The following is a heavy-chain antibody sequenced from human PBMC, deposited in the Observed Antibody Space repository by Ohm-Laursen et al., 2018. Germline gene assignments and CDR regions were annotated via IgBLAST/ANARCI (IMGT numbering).Heavy chain of an antibody. Sequence: GTLSLTWTVSGGSISSYYWSWIRQPPGKGLEWIGYIYYSGSTNYNPSLKSRVTISVDTSKNQFSLKLSSVTAADTAVYYCARHSMFQQLGSFDYWGLGTLVTVSS. CDR2: IYYSGST. D-gene: IGHD6-13*01. CDR3: ARHSMFQQLGSFDY. J-gene: IGHJ4*02. V-gene: IGHV4-59*08. CDR1: GGSISSYY.